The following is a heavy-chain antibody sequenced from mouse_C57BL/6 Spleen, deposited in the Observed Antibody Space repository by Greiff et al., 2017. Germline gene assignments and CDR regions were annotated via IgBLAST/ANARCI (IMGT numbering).Heavy chain of an antibody. CDR1: GYTFTDYE. CDR2: IDPETGGT. Sequence: VQLQQSGAELVRPGASVTLSCKASGYTFTDYEMHWVKQTPVHGLEWIGAIDPETGGTAYNQKFKGKAILTADKSSSTAYMELRSLTSADSAVYYCTRRKVYYDYDGAWFAYWGQGTLVTVSA. J-gene: IGHJ3*01. D-gene: IGHD2-4*01. CDR3: TRRKVYYDYDGAWFAY. V-gene: IGHV1-15*01.